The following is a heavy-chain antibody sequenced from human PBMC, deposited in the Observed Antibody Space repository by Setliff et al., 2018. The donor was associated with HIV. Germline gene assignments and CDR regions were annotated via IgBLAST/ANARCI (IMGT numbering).Heavy chain of an antibody. CDR1: GYTFTGSY. CDR3: ARGTTVPHSSASDY. D-gene: IGHD6-6*01. J-gene: IGHJ4*02. Sequence: ASVKVSCKASGYTFTGSYVHWVRQAPGQGLEWMAWINPNSGDTNYAPMFQGRVTMTRDTSISTAYLELSSLRSDDTAVYYCARGTTVPHSSASDYWGQGTLVTVSS. CDR2: INPNSGDT. V-gene: IGHV1-2*02.